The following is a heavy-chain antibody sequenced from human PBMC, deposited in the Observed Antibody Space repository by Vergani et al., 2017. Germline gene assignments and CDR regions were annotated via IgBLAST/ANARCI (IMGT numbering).Heavy chain of an antibody. V-gene: IGHV4-39*01. Sequence: QLQLQESGPGLVKPSETLSLTCTVSGVSIGSNSYYWGWIRQPPGKGLEWIGTLYYTGTTYYNEAHKSRLTISVDTSKNQFSLKLSSVTAADTAVYYCARGYCSSTSCFNFDYWGQGTLVTVSS. CDR3: ARGYCSSTSCFNFDY. CDR1: GVSIGSNSYY. J-gene: IGHJ4*02. D-gene: IGHD2-2*01. CDR2: LYYTGTT.